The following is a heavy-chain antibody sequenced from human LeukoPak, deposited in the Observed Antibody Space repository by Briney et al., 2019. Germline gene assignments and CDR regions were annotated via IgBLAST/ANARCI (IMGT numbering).Heavy chain of an antibody. V-gene: IGHV3-9*01. CDR2: ISWNSGSI. D-gene: IGHD3-9*01. CDR1: GFTFDDYA. Sequence: GGSLRLSCAASGFTFDDYAMHWVRQAPGKGLEWVSGISWNSGSIGYADSVKGRFTISRDNSKNTLYLQMNSLRAEDTAVYYCAKCALRYFGPDAFDIWGQGTMVTVSS. J-gene: IGHJ3*02. CDR3: AKCALRYFGPDAFDI.